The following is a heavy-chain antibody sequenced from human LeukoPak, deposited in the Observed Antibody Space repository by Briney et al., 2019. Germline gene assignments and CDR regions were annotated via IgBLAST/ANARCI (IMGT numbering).Heavy chain of an antibody. V-gene: IGHV3-21*01. CDR1: GFTFSSYS. J-gene: IGHJ4*02. Sequence: AGGSLRLSCAASGFTFSSYSMNWVRQAPGKGLEWGSSISSSSSYIYYADSLKGRFTISRDNAKNSLYLQMNSLRAEDTAVYYCARDSGSVRYFDYWGQGTLVTVSS. CDR2: ISSSSSYI. CDR3: ARDSGSVRYFDY. D-gene: IGHD6-25*01.